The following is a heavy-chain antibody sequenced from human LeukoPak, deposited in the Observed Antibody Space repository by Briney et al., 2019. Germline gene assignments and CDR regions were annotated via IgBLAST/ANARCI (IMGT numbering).Heavy chain of an antibody. CDR3: ARSTTTLSNPTYFDY. Sequence: GESLKISCKGSGYSFTNYWIGWGRQMPGKGLEWMGIIYPGDSDTRYSPSFQGQVTISLDKSFSTAYLHWPNLKASDTAMYYCARSTTTLSNPTYFDYWGQGALVTVSS. V-gene: IGHV5-51*01. CDR1: GYSFTNYW. CDR2: IYPGDSDT. D-gene: IGHD4-17*01. J-gene: IGHJ4*02.